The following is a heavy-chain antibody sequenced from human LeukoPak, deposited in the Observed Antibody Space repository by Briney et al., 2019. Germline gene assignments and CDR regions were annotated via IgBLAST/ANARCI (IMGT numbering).Heavy chain of an antibody. D-gene: IGHD3-3*01. J-gene: IGHJ3*02. Sequence: SETLSLTCAVSGYSISSGYYWGWIRQPPGKGLEWIGSIYHSGSTYYNPSLKSRVTISVDTSKTQFSLKLSSVTAADTAVYYCARRMAGITIFGWAFDIWGQGTMVTVSS. CDR2: IYHSGST. CDR1: GYSISSGYY. V-gene: IGHV4-38-2*01. CDR3: ARRMAGITIFGWAFDI.